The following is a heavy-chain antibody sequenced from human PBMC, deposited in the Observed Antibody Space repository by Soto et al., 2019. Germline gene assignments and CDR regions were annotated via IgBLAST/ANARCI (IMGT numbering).Heavy chain of an antibody. CDR1: GFTFSEYA. Sequence: GGSLRLSCAASGFTFSEYAMSWVRQAPGKGLEWVSSISSSSSYIYYADSVKGRFTISRDNAKNSLYLQMNSLRAEDTAVYYCARDIGGSYPNWFDPWGQGTLVTVSS. V-gene: IGHV3-21*01. D-gene: IGHD1-26*01. J-gene: IGHJ5*02. CDR3: ARDIGGSYPNWFDP. CDR2: ISSSSSYI.